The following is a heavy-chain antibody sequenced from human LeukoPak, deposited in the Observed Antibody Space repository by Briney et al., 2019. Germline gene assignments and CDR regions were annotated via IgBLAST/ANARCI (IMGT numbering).Heavy chain of an antibody. Sequence: GWISAYNGNTNYAQKLQGRVTMTTDTSTSTAYMELRSLRSDDTAVYYCARAGAARPLDYWGQGTLVTVSS. D-gene: IGHD6-6*01. CDR3: ARAGAARPLDY. CDR2: ISAYNGNT. J-gene: IGHJ4*02. V-gene: IGHV1-18*01.